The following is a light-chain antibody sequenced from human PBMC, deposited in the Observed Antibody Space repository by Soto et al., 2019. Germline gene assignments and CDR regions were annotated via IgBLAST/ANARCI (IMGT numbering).Light chain of an antibody. J-gene: IGLJ3*02. Sequence: QSVLTQPASVSGSPGQSVTVSCTGTKNNLGGYDLVSWYQKYPDKAPTLLIYEATKRPSGVSDRFSGSKSGFTASLTISGLRYEEEDAYYCCSLEASNALVVFGGGTKVTVL. CDR3: CSLEASNALVV. CDR1: KNNLGGYDL. V-gene: IGLV2-23*01. CDR2: EAT.